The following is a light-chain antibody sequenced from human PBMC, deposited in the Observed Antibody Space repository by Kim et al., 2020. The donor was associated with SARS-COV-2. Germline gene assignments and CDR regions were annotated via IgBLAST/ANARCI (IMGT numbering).Light chain of an antibody. J-gene: IGKJ4*01. CDR1: HFISTS. Sequence: AIRLTESPSSLSASAGGGVTIACRASHFISTSLAWYQQQPWKAPQLLIYAASTVQSGVPSRFSASGSGTDFTLTISHLQSEDFATYYCQQYFNGTLTFGGGTKVDIK. CDR3: QQYFNGTLT. V-gene: IGKV1-8*01. CDR2: AAS.